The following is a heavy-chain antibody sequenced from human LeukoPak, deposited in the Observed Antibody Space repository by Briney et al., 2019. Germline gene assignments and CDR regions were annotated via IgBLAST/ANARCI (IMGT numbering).Heavy chain of an antibody. CDR1: GGSISSGSYY. Sequence: SETLSLTCTVSGGSISSGSYYWSWIRQPAGKRLKWIGRIYTSGSTNYNPSLKSRVTISVDRSKNQFSLKLSSVTAADTAVYYCARGSGYDLGGYVDYWGQGTLVTVSS. CDR2: IYTSGST. CDR3: ARGSGYDLGGYVDY. D-gene: IGHD5-12*01. J-gene: IGHJ4*02. V-gene: IGHV4-61*02.